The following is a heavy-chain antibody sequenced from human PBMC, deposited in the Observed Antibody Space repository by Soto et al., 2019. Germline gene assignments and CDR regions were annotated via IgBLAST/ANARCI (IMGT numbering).Heavy chain of an antibody. V-gene: IGHV4-31*02. CDR1: GGSIGSGGYY. CDR2: IYNSGAT. D-gene: IGHD5-12*01. Sequence: PSETLSLTCTVSGGSIGSGGYYWSWIRQHPGKGLEWIGYIYNSGATYYNPSLTSRVIISVATSRNQFSLKLSSVTAADTAVYYCARGKYDGYNYGYYFDYWGQGTLVTVSS. CDR3: ARGKYDGYNYGYYFDY. J-gene: IGHJ4*02.